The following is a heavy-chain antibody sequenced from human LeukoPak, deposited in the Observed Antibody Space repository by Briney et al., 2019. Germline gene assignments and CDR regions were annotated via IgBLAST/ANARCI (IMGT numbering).Heavy chain of an antibody. J-gene: IGHJ3*02. CDR1: GGTFSSYA. CDR3: ARDGGGWRGAFDI. CDR2: IIPIFGTA. Sequence: ASVKVSCKASGGTFSSYAISWVRQAPGQGLEWMGGIIPIFGTANYAQTFQGRVTITTDESTSTAYMELSSLRSEDTAVYYCARDGGGWRGAFDIWGQGTMVTVSS. V-gene: IGHV1-69*05. D-gene: IGHD3-16*01.